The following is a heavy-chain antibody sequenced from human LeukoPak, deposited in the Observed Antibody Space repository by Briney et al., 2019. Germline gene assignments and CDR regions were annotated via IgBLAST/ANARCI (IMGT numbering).Heavy chain of an antibody. Sequence: GGSLRLSCAASGFTFSSYAMNWVRQTPGKGLEWVASIRQDGNSKFYLDSVRDRFTISRDNAKNSLYLQMASLRVEDTAVYYCSKGGFGGWGQGTLVTVSS. J-gene: IGHJ4*02. V-gene: IGHV3-7*01. CDR2: IRQDGNSK. D-gene: IGHD3-3*01. CDR3: SKGGFGG. CDR1: GFTFSSYA.